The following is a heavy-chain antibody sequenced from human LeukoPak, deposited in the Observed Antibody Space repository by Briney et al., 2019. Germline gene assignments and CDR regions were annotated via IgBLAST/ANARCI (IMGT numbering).Heavy chain of an antibody. J-gene: IGHJ4*02. CDR3: ARGRRRIAAAGTSGYFDY. V-gene: IGHV3-30*03. CDR1: GFTFSSYG. CDR2: ISYAGSNK. Sequence: GGSLRLSCAASGFTFSSYGMHWVRQAPGKGLEWVAVISYAGSNKYYADSVKGRFTISRDNSKNTLYLQMNSLRAEDTAVYYCARGRRRIAAAGTSGYFDYWGQGTLVTVSS. D-gene: IGHD6-13*01.